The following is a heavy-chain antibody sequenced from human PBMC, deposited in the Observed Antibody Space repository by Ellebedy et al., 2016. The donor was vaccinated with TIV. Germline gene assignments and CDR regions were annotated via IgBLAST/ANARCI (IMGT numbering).Heavy chain of an antibody. V-gene: IGHV3-33*01. CDR1: GFTFNDYG. CDR2: IWYDGSSE. CDR3: ARDLSIAAAGTLAGDY. J-gene: IGHJ4*02. Sequence: GESLKISCAASGFTFNDYGLHWVRQAPGEGLEWVAFIWYDGSSEYYADSVKGRFTISRDNSENTLYLQMNSLRAEDTAVYYCARDLSIAAAGTLAGDYWGQGTLVTVSS. D-gene: IGHD6-13*01.